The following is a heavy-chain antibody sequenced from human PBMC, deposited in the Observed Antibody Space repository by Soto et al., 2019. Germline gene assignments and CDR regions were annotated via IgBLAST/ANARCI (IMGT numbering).Heavy chain of an antibody. J-gene: IGHJ4*02. Sequence: SETLSLTCTVSGGSISSSSYYWGWIRQPPGKGLEWIGSIYYSGSTYYNPSLKSRVTISVDTSKNQLSLKLSSVTAADTAVYYCARPSGGYDFWSGRAGGFDYWGQGTLVTVSS. CDR2: IYYSGST. V-gene: IGHV4-39*01. CDR3: ARPSGGYDFWSGRAGGFDY. D-gene: IGHD3-3*01. CDR1: GGSISSSSYY.